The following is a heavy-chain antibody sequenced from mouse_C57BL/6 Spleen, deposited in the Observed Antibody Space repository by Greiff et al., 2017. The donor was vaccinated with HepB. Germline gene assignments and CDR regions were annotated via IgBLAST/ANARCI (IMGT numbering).Heavy chain of an antibody. CDR3: APLPYYYAMDY. Sequence: VQLQQSGPELVKPGASVKISCKASGYTFTDYYMNWVKQSHGKSLEWIGDINPNNGGTSYNQKFKGKATLTVDKSSSTAYMELRSLTSEDSAVYYCAPLPYYYAMDYWGQGTSVTVSS. CDR2: INPNNGGT. J-gene: IGHJ4*01. V-gene: IGHV1-26*01. CDR1: GYTFTDYY.